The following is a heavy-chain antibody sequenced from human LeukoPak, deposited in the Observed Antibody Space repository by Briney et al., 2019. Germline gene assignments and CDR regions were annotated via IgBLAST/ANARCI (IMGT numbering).Heavy chain of an antibody. CDR2: ISAYNGNT. CDR3: ARNLDSYGTDDFDY. V-gene: IGHV1-18*01. J-gene: IGHJ4*02. CDR1: GYTFTSYG. Sequence: ASVKVSCKASGYTFTSYGISWVRQAPGQGLEWMGWISAYNGNTNYAQKLQGRVTMTTDTSTSTAYMELRSLRFDDTAVYYCARNLDSYGTDDFDYWGQGTLVTVSS. D-gene: IGHD5-18*01.